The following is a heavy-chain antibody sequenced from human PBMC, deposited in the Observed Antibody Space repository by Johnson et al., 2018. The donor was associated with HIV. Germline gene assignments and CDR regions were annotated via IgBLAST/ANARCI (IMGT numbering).Heavy chain of an antibody. V-gene: IGHV3-15*01. Sequence: EVQLVESGGGLVQPGGSLRLSCAASGFTFSNAWMSWVREAPGKGLEWVGRIQSKTDGGTTDYAAPVKGRFTISRDDSKNTLYLQMNSLKTEDTAVYYCTTDPGSGSYYNVDAFDIWGQGTMVTVSS. CDR2: IQSKTDGGTT. D-gene: IGHD3-10*01. J-gene: IGHJ3*02. CDR1: GFTFSNAW. CDR3: TTDPGSGSYYNVDAFDI.